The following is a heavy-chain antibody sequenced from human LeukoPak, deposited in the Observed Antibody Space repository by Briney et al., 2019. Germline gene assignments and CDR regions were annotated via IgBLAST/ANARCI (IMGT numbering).Heavy chain of an antibody. V-gene: IGHV3-23*01. CDR2: ISGSAATT. D-gene: IGHD7-27*01. Sequence: GGSLRLSCAASGFTFNNYAMNWVRQAPGKGLEWVSAISGSAATTYYADSVKGRFSISRDNSKNTLYLQMNSLRAEDTALYYCAKLSPWGLWYLDLWGRGTLVTVSS. J-gene: IGHJ2*01. CDR1: GFTFNNYA. CDR3: AKLSPWGLWYLDL.